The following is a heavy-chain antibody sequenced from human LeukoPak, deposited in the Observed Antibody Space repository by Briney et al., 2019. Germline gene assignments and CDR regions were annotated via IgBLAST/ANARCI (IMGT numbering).Heavy chain of an antibody. CDR3: AGTYYDFWSGSNWFDP. CDR1: GFTFSSYW. Sequence: GGSLRLSCAASGFTFSSYWMSWVRQAPGKGLEWVANIKQDGSEKYYVDPVKGRFTISRDNAKNSLYLQMNSLRAEDTAVYYCAGTYYDFWSGSNWFDPWGQGTLVTVSS. V-gene: IGHV3-7*01. J-gene: IGHJ5*02. CDR2: IKQDGSEK. D-gene: IGHD3-3*01.